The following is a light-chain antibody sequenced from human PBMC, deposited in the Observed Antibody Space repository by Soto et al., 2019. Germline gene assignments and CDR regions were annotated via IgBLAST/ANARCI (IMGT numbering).Light chain of an antibody. CDR1: QDINNY. J-gene: IGKJ1*01. V-gene: IGKV1-33*01. CDR2: DAS. Sequence: DIQMTQSPSSLSASVGDRVTITCQASQDINNYLNWYQHKPGKAPKLLIYDASNLETGVPSRFSGSGCGTDFTCTISSLQPEDIATYYCQQYGNLLWTFGQGTKVEIK. CDR3: QQYGNLLWT.